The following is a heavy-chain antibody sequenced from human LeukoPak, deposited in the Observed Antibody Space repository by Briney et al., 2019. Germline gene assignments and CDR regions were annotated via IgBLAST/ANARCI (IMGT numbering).Heavy chain of an antibody. CDR1: GFTFSSYG. J-gene: IGHJ4*02. CDR2: ISYDGSSK. V-gene: IGHV3-30*18. Sequence: GGSLRLSCAASGFTFSSYGMHWVRQAPGKGLEWVAVISYDGSSKYYADSVKGRFTISRDNSKNTLYLQMNSLRAEDTAVYYCSNSGYDKGGFDYWGQGTPVTVSS. D-gene: IGHD5-12*01. CDR3: SNSGYDKGGFDY.